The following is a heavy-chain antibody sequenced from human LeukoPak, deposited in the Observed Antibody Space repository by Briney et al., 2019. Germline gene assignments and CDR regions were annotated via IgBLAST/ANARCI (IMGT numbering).Heavy chain of an antibody. CDR1: GFTINTNY. CDR2: IYSGGIT. J-gene: IGHJ4*02. Sequence: GSLRLSCAASGFTINTNYMTWVRQAPGKGLEWVSVIYSGGITYYADSVKGRFTISRDNSKNTLYLQMNSLRAEDTAVYYCAREVAVAGTNYFDYWGQGTLVTVSS. D-gene: IGHD6-19*01. CDR3: AREVAVAGTNYFDY. V-gene: IGHV3-53*01.